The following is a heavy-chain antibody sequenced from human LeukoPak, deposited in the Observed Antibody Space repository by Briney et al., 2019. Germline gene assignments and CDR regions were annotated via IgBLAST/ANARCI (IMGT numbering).Heavy chain of an antibody. D-gene: IGHD3-22*01. V-gene: IGHV4-59*11. CDR2: IYYSGST. Sequence: PSETLSPTYAGAGDCISCQYRRSIRQPPGKGLEWIGYIYYSGSTNYNPSLKSRVTISVDTSKNQFSLKLRSVTAADTAVYYCARDLYSYESSGYSLDAFAGWRQGIMVTVSS. J-gene: IGHJ3*01. CDR1: GDCISCQY. CDR3: ARDLYSYESSGYSLDAFAG.